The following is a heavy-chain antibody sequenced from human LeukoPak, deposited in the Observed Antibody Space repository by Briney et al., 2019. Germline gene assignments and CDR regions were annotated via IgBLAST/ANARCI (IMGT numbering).Heavy chain of an antibody. Sequence: GGSLRLSCAGLGFSFSDYTMTWVRQTPEKGQQWVSGISGSGVSTYYAESVKGRFTISRDNSKNTVDLRMVNLRVEDTAVYYCANLEGMSRWLPLGSYFDYWGQGTLVTVSS. CDR2: ISGSGVST. V-gene: IGHV3-23*01. J-gene: IGHJ4*02. D-gene: IGHD2-15*01. CDR3: ANLEGMSRWLPLGSYFDY. CDR1: GFSFSDYT.